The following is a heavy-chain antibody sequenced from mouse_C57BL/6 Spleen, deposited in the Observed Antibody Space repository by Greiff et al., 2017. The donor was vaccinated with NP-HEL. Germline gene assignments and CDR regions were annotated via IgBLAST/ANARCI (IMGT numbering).Heavy chain of an antibody. Sequence: EVMLVESGGGLVKPGGSLKLSCAASGFTFSDYGMHWVRQAPEKGLEWVAYISSGSSTIYYADTVKGRFTISRDYAKNTLFLQMTSLRSEDTAMFYCARGTGRHAMDYWGQGTSVTVSS. V-gene: IGHV5-17*01. CDR3: ARGTGRHAMDY. J-gene: IGHJ4*01. CDR1: GFTFSDYG. CDR2: ISSGSSTI. D-gene: IGHD4-1*01.